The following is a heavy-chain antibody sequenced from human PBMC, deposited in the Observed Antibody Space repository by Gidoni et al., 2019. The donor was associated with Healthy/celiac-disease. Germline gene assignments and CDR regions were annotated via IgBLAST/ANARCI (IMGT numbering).Heavy chain of an antibody. CDR2: IWYDGSNK. CDR3: ARGCSGGSCYPLGDYYYGMDV. D-gene: IGHD2-15*01. V-gene: IGHV3-33*01. J-gene: IGHJ6*02. Sequence: QVQLVESGGGVDQPGRSLRLSCAASGSTLRRYCMPWFRRAPGKGLEWVEVIWYDGSNKYYADSVKGRFTISRDNSKNTLYLQMNSLRAEDTAVYYCARGCSGGSCYPLGDYYYGMDVWGQGTTVTVSS. CDR1: GSTLRRYC.